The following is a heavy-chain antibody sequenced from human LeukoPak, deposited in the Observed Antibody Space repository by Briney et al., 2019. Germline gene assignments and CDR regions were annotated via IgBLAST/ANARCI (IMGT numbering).Heavy chain of an antibody. CDR1: GFTFSSYA. CDR2: ISGSGGST. D-gene: IGHD3-16*01. V-gene: IGHV3-23*01. Sequence: GGSLRLSCAASGFTFSSYAMSWVRQAPGKGLEWVSAISGSGGSTYYADSVKGRFTISRDNSKNTLYLQMNSLRAEDTAVYYCAKDVSKIGEGGPVSDYWGQGTLVTVSS. CDR3: AKDVSKIGEGGPVSDY. J-gene: IGHJ4*02.